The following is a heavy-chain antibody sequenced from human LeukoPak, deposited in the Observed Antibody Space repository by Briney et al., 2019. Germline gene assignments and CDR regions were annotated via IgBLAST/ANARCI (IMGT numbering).Heavy chain of an antibody. V-gene: IGHV1-2*02. J-gene: IGHJ6*02. CDR1: GYTFTVYY. D-gene: IGHD3-3*01. CDR2: INPNSGGT. Sequence: ASVTVSCKASGYTFTVYYMHWVRQAPGQGLEWMGWINPNSGGTNYAQKFQGRVTITRDTSISTAYMELSRLRSDDTAVYYCARSIMIFGVVYGMDVWGQGTTVTVSS. CDR3: ARSIMIFGVVYGMDV.